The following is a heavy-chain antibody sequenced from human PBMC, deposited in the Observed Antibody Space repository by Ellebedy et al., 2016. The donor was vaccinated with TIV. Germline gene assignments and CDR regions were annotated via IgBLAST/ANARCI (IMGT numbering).Heavy chain of an antibody. J-gene: IGHJ4*02. CDR3: ATPLGHCSGGSCPD. Sequence: MPSETLSLTCTVSGGSISSSNYYWGWIRQPPGKGQEWIGSIDYSGSTYYNPSLKSGVTISVDTSKNQFSLKLSSVTAADTAVYYCATPLGHCSGGSCPDWGQGTLVTVSS. V-gene: IGHV4-39*07. D-gene: IGHD2-15*01. CDR2: IDYSGST. CDR1: GGSISSSNYY.